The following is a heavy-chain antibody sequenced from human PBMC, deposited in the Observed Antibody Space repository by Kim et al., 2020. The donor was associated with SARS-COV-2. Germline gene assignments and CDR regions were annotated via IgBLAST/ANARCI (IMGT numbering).Heavy chain of an antibody. CDR1: GGSISSYY. J-gene: IGHJ6*02. D-gene: IGHD3-3*01. CDR3: ARAQGITIFGVVPPGGYYGMDV. V-gene: IGHV4-59*01. Sequence: SETLSLTCTVSGGSISSYYWSWIRQPPGKGLEWIGYIYYSGSTNYNPSLKSRVTISVDMYKNQLSLKLSSVTAADTAVYYCARAQGITIFGVVPPGGYYGMDVWGRGTAVNVSS. CDR2: IYYSGST.